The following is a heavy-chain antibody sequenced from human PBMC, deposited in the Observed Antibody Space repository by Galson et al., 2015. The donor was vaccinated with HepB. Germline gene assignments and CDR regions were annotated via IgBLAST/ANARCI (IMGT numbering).Heavy chain of an antibody. D-gene: IGHD5-12*01. CDR3: AREGGGYSGYDPLDAFDI. Sequence: SVKVSCKASGYTFTSYYMHWVRQAPGQGLEWMGIINPSGGSTSYAQKFQGRVTMTRDTSTSTVYMELSSLRSEDTAVYYCAREGGGYSGYDPLDAFDIWGQGTMVTVSS. J-gene: IGHJ3*02. CDR1: GYTFTSYY. V-gene: IGHV1-46*03. CDR2: INPSGGST.